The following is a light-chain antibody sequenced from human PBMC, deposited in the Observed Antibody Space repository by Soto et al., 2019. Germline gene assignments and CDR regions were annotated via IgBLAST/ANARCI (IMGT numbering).Light chain of an antibody. V-gene: IGKV4-1*01. CDR2: WAS. CDR3: QQYYSTPRT. Sequence: DIVMTQSPDYLAVSLGERSTINCKSSQSVLYSSNNKNYLALYQQKPGQPPKLLIYWASTRESGVPDRFSGSGSGPEFTLTLSRLQAEDVAGYYCQQYYSTPRTFGQGTKLDIK. CDR1: QSVLYSSNNKNY. J-gene: IGKJ1*01.